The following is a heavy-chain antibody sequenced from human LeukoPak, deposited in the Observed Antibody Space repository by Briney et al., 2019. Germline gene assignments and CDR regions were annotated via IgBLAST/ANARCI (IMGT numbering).Heavy chain of an antibody. CDR2: IYTSGST. CDR1: GGSISSYY. Sequence: PSETLSLTCTASGGSISSYYWSWIRRPAGKGLEWIGRIYTSGSTNYNPSLKSRVTMSVDTSKNQFSLKLSSVTAADTAVYYCARVQGPWTVITNWYFDLWGRGTLVTVSS. D-gene: IGHD4-17*01. J-gene: IGHJ2*01. V-gene: IGHV4-4*07. CDR3: ARVQGPWTVITNWYFDL.